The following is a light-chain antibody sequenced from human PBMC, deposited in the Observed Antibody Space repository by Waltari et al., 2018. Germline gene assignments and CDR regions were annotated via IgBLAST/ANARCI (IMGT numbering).Light chain of an antibody. V-gene: IGKV4-1*01. CDR3: QQYSTVPVT. CDR2: WAS. J-gene: IGKJ4*01. Sequence: DIVMTQSPDSLAVSLGERATINCESSQRILSPSNNKNYIAWYQQKPGQPPKLLIHWASTRQSGVPDRFSASGSGTDFTLTISSLQAEDVAVYYCQQYSTVPVTFGGGTKVEIK. CDR1: QRILSPSNNKNY.